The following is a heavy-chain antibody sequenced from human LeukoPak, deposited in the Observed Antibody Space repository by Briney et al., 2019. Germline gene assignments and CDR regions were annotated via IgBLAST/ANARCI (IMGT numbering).Heavy chain of an antibody. J-gene: IGHJ4*02. D-gene: IGHD3-9*01. CDR3: ARGAYYDILPGYYFDY. CDR2: ISSSGSTL. Sequence: GGSLRLSCTASGFTFNGYSMIWVRQAPGKGLEWLSYISSSGSTLVYADSVKGRFTISRDNAKNSLYLQMNSLRAEDTAVYYCARGAYYDILPGYYFDYWGQGTLVTVSS. CDR1: GFTFNGYS. V-gene: IGHV3-48*04.